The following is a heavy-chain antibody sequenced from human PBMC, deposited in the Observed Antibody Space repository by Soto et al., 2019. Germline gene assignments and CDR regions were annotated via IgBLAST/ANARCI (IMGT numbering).Heavy chain of an antibody. D-gene: IGHD5-18*01. CDR1: GYTFTSYS. CDR2: ISAYNGNT. J-gene: IGHJ4*02. CDR3: ARDVGYGLIDY. V-gene: IGHV1-18*01. Sequence: QVQLVQSGAEVKKPGASVKVSCKASGYTFTSYSISWVRQAPGQGLEWMGWISAYNGNTYHARKLQGRVTMTTDTSTSTAYMELRGLRSDDTAVYYRARDVGYGLIDYWGQGTLVTVSS.